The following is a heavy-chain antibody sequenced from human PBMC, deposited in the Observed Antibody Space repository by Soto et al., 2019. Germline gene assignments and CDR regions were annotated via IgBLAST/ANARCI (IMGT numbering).Heavy chain of an antibody. V-gene: IGHV3-23*01. J-gene: IGHJ6*02. Sequence: GRSLRLACAASGFTFSSYAMSWVRQAPGKGLGWVSASSGSGGSTYHADSVKGRFTISRDNSKNTLYLQMNSLRAEDTVVYYCAKRTKWELQYYYYGMDVWGQGTTVTVSS. CDR3: AKRTKWELQYYYYGMDV. CDR2: SSGSGGST. D-gene: IGHD1-26*01. CDR1: GFTFSSYA.